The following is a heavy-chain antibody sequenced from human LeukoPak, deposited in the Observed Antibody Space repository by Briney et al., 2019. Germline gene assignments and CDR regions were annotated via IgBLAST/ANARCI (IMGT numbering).Heavy chain of an antibody. CDR3: ARDPRYSGYDYFDY. CDR1: GFTFSSYS. Sequence: GGSLRLSCAASGFTFSSYSMNWVRQAPGKGLEWISYIRSNSDTIYYADSVKGRFTISRDNTENSLYLQMSSLRAEDTAVYYCARDPRYSGYDYFDYWGQGTLVTVSS. D-gene: IGHD5-12*01. J-gene: IGHJ4*02. V-gene: IGHV3-48*01. CDR2: IRSNSDTI.